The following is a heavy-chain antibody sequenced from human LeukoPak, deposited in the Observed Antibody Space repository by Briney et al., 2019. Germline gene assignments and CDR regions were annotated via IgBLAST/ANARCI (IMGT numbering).Heavy chain of an antibody. V-gene: IGHV3-48*04. CDR3: ARDLRPYYYDAGGDYYYGMDV. J-gene: IGHJ6*02. CDR1: GFTFSSYS. Sequence: GGSLRLSCAASGFTFSSYSMNWVRQAPGKGLEWVSYISSSSSTIYYADSVKGRFTISRDSAQNSLYLQMNSLRAEDTAVYYCARDLRPYYYDAGGDYYYGMDVWGQGTTVTVSS. D-gene: IGHD3-22*01. CDR2: ISSSSSTI.